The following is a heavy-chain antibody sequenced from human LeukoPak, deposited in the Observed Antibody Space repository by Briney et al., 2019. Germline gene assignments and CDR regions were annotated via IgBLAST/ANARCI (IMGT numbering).Heavy chain of an antibody. V-gene: IGHV4-34*01. Sequence: SETLSLTCAVYGGSFSGYFWSWIRQPPGKGLEWIAEINQSGGTNYNPSLKSRVTISVDTSKNQFSLRLNSVTAADTAVYYCASPDYYDSSGYLGGDAFDIWGQGTMVTVSS. CDR1: GGSFSGYF. D-gene: IGHD3-22*01. CDR3: ASPDYYDSSGYLGGDAFDI. J-gene: IGHJ3*02. CDR2: INQSGGT.